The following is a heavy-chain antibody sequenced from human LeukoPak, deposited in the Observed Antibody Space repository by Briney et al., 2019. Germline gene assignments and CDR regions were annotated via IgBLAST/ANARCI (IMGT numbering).Heavy chain of an antibody. Sequence: GGSLRLSCAASGLTFSNYGMSWVRQAPGKGLEWVSAISESGTGTYYADSVKGRFTISRDNSKNTLSLQMNSLRAEDTAVYYCAKDIAQGYTYGSIEQDYWGQGTLVTVSS. CDR1: GLTFSNYG. J-gene: IGHJ4*02. CDR2: ISESGTGT. D-gene: IGHD5-18*01. V-gene: IGHV3-23*01. CDR3: AKDIAQGYTYGSIEQDY.